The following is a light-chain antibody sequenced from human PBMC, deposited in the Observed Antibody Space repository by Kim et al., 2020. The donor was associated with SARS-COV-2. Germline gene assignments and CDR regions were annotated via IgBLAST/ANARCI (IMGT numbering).Light chain of an antibody. V-gene: IGLV2-14*03. CDR3: SSYRASGILVV. CDR2: DVT. CDR1: SSDIGDYNY. Sequence: QSALTQPASVSGSPGQSITISCTGTSSDIGDYNYVSWYQQLPGKAPKVIIYDVTKRPSGVSNRFSGSKSVNTASLTISGLQAEDEADYFCSSYRASGILVVKGGGTQLTV. J-gene: IGLJ2*01.